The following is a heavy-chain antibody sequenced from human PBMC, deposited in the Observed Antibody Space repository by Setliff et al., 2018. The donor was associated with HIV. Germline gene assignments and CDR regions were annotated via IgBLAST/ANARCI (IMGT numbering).Heavy chain of an antibody. Sequence: ASVKVSCKASGYTFTSYHLHWVRQAPGQGLEWMGIINPSGGSTSYAQKFQGRVTMTRDTSTSTVYMELSSLRSEDTAVYYCARDLTLAYCGGDCYSGDAFDIWGQGTMVTVSS. J-gene: IGHJ3*02. CDR1: GYTFTSYH. CDR3: ARDLTLAYCGGDCYSGDAFDI. V-gene: IGHV1-46*01. D-gene: IGHD2-21*02. CDR2: INPSGGST.